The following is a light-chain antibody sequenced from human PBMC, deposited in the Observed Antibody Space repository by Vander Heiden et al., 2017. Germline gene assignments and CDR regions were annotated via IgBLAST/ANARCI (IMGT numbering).Light chain of an antibody. V-gene: IGLV3-1*01. J-gene: IGLJ2*01. CDR2: QDS. CDR1: KLGDKY. CDR3: QAWDSSTAPV. Sequence: SYELTQPPSVSVSPGQTASITCSGDKLGDKYACWYQQKPSQSPVLVIYQDSKRPSGIPERFSGSNSGNTATLTISGTQAMDEADYYCQAWDSSTAPVFGGGTKLTVL.